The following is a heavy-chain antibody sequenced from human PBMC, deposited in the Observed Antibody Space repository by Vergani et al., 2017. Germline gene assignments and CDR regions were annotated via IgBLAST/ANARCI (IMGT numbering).Heavy chain of an antibody. CDR2: LSSNARRQ. J-gene: IGHJ3*01. CDR1: GFNFNTYS. Sequence: EVQLVESGGGLVQPGGSLRLSCAASGFNFNTYSMNWVRQAPGKGLEWISYLSSNARRQSYADSVKGGFTVSRDSAKNSLYLQMNSLRAEDMAIYYCTREYSSSSGGGLDVWGQGTRVTVSS. CDR3: TREYSSSSGGGLDV. D-gene: IGHD6-6*01. V-gene: IGHV3-48*01.